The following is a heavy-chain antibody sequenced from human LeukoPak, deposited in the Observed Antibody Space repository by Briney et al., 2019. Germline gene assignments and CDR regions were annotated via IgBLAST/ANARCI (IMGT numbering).Heavy chain of an antibody. CDR3: ASPPLVAKVVTTSSDY. D-gene: IGHD3-22*01. CDR2: INWSGGST. CDR1: GFTFDDYG. V-gene: IGHV3-20*04. Sequence: TGGSLRLSCAASGFTFDDYGMSWVRQAPGKGLEWVSGINWSGGSTGYADSVKGRFTISRDNSKNTLYLQMNSLRAEDTAVYYCASPPLVAKVVTTSSDYWGQGTLVTVSS. J-gene: IGHJ4*02.